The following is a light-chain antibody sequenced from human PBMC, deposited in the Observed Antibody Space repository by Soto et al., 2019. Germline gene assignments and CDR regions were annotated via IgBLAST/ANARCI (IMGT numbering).Light chain of an antibody. Sequence: EIVRTQSPATLSVSPGERATLSCRASQSVSNNLAWYQKKPGQAPRLLIYGASTRATGIPARFSGSGSGTEFTLTIRSLQSEDFAVYYCQQYNNWWTFGHGTKVDIK. CDR3: QQYNNWWT. V-gene: IGKV3-15*01. J-gene: IGKJ1*01. CDR1: QSVSNN. CDR2: GAS.